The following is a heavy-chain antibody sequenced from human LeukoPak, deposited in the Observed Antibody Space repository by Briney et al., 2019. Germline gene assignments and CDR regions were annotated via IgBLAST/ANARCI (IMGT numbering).Heavy chain of an antibody. V-gene: IGHV4-59*08. CDR3: ARLSSPDKTSAIPWWDYYYGMDV. D-gene: IGHD2-15*01. Sequence: SETLSLTCTVSGGSISSYYWSWIRQPPGKGLEWIGYIYYSGSTNYNPSLKSRVTISVDTSKNQFSLKLSSVTAADTAVYYCARLSSPDKTSAIPWWDYYYGMDVWGQGTTVTVSS. CDR1: GGSISSYY. CDR2: IYYSGST. J-gene: IGHJ6*02.